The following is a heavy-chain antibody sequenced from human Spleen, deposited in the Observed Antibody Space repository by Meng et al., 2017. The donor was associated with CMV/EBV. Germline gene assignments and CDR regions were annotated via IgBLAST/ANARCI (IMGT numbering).Heavy chain of an antibody. CDR2: ISYDGSNK. CDR1: GFTFSSYA. CDR3: ARDFYYDSSGDNY. D-gene: IGHD3-22*01. J-gene: IGHJ4*02. Sequence: LSLTCAASGFTFSSYAMHWVRQAPGKGLEWVAVISYDGSNKYYADSVKGRFTISRDNSKNTLYLQMNSLRAEDTAVYYCARDFYYDSSGDNYWGQGTLVTVSS. V-gene: IGHV3-30-3*01.